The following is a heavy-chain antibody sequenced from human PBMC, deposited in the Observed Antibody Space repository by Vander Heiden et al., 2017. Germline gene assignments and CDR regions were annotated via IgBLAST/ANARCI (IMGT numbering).Heavy chain of an antibody. CDR3: ARGIAVAGIDDY. D-gene: IGHD6-19*01. J-gene: IGHJ4*02. CDR2: ISYDGSNK. V-gene: IGHV3-30-3*01. Sequence: QVQLVESGGGVVQPGRSLRLSCAASGFTFSSYAMHWVRQAPGKGLEWVAVISYDGSNKYYADSVKGRFTISRDNSKNTLYLQRNSLRAEDTAGDYCARGIAVAGIDDYWGQGPRGNVA. CDR1: GFTFSSYA.